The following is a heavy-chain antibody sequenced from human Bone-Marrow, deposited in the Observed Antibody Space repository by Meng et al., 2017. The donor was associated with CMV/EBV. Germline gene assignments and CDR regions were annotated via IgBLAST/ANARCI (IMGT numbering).Heavy chain of an antibody. CDR2: IIPIFGTA. J-gene: IGHJ4*02. D-gene: IGHD5-12*01. CDR3: ARGLYADIVATPFDY. Sequence: QVQLLQSGAEGKKHGSAVKVSCKASGGTFSSYAISWGRQAPGQGLEWMGGIIPIFGTANYAQKFQGRVTITADESTSTAYMELSSLRSEDTAVYYCARGLYADIVATPFDYWGQGTLVTVSS. CDR1: GGTFSSYA. V-gene: IGHV1-69*12.